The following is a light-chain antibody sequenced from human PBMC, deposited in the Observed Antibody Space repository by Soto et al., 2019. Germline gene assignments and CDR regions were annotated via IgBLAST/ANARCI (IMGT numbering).Light chain of an antibody. CDR2: GVT. CDR3: CSYAGENTWV. J-gene: IGLJ3*02. V-gene: IGLV2-23*02. CDR1: DSDVGNYDL. Sequence: QSALTQPASVSGSPGQSITVSCTGTDSDVGNYDLVSWYQQHPGQAPKVMIYGVTKRPSGVSNRFSGNRSGNTASLTISGLQAEDEAECHCCSYAGENTWVFGGGTQLTVL.